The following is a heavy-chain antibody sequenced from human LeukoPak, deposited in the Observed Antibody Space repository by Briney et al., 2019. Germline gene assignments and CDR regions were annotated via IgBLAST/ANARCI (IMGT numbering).Heavy chain of an antibody. D-gene: IGHD3-16*01. J-gene: IGHJ4*02. CDR2: IRRKANSYAT. CDR3: TSRGGNFYFDY. V-gene: IGHV3-73*01. Sequence: PGGSLRLSCAASGFTFSGSAMHWVRQASGKGLEWVGRIRRKANSYATAYAASVKGRFTISRDDSKNTAYLQMNSLKTEDTAVYYCTSRGGNFYFDYWGQGTLVTVSS. CDR1: GFTFSGSA.